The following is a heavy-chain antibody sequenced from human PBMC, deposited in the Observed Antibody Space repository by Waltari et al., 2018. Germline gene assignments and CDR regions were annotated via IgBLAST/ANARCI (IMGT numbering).Heavy chain of an antibody. V-gene: IGHV1-24*01. CDR3: ASDRGRFWSGWGY. D-gene: IGHD3-3*01. Sequence: QVQLVQSGAEVKKPGASVKVSCKVSGYTLTELSMHWVRQAPGKGLEWMGGFDPEDGETIYAQKFQGRVTRTEDTSTDTAYMELSSLRSEETAVYYCASDRGRFWSGWGYWGQGTLVTVSS. J-gene: IGHJ4*02. CDR1: GYTLTELS. CDR2: FDPEDGET.